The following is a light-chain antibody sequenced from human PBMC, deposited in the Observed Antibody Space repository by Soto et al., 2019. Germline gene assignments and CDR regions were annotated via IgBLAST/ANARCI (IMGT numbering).Light chain of an antibody. CDR2: DTS. CDR3: QQYDNHSWT. Sequence: DIQMTHSPSTLSASVGDRVTITCRASQVMSSWLAWYQQKPGKAPRLLICDTSTLQSGVPSRFSGSGCGTEFTLTIRSLQPDDSATYYCQQYDNHSWTFGHGTRVEI. J-gene: IGKJ1*01. V-gene: IGKV1-5*01. CDR1: QVMSSW.